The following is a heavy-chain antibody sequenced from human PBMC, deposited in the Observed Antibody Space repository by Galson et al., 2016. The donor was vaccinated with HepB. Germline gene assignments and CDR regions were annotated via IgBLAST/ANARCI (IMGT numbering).Heavy chain of an antibody. V-gene: IGHV5-51*01. Sequence: QSGAEVKKPGESLKISCKGSGYSFPSYWIGWVRQMPGKGLEWMGIIYPADSDTRYSPSFQGQVTISDDKSISTAYLQWSSLKASDTTMYYCARSSLPCSGSDTPFYYGMDFWGQGTTVTVSS. D-gene: IGHD1-26*01. J-gene: IGHJ6*02. CDR3: ARSSLPCSGSDTPFYYGMDF. CDR2: IYPADSDT. CDR1: GYSFPSYW.